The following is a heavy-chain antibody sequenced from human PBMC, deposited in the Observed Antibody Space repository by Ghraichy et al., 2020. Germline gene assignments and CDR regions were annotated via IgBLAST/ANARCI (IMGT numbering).Heavy chain of an antibody. CDR2: ISSSSSYI. D-gene: IGHD3-10*01. CDR1: GFTFSSYS. Sequence: GGSLRLSCAASGFTFSSYSMNWVRQAPGKGLEWVSSISSSSSYIYYADSVKGRFTISRDNAKNSLYLQMNSLRAEDTAVYYCAREGSLWFGELSGMDVWGQGTTVTVSS. V-gene: IGHV3-21*01. J-gene: IGHJ6*02. CDR3: AREGSLWFGELSGMDV.